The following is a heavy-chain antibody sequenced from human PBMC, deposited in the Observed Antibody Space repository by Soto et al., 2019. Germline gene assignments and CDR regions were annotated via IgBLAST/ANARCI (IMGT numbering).Heavy chain of an antibody. CDR2: INHRGSS. V-gene: IGHV4-34*01. Sequence: PSETLSLTCPVNVGSLSGYYWSWIRQSPGKGLEWIGEINHRGSSDYSPSLKSRVTLSIDASMNHVTLELTSVTAADTAVYYCARSDNRNSLYGVDVWGQGTAVTVSS. CDR1: VGSLSGYY. CDR3: ARSDNRNSLYGVDV. J-gene: IGHJ6*02. D-gene: IGHD1-7*01.